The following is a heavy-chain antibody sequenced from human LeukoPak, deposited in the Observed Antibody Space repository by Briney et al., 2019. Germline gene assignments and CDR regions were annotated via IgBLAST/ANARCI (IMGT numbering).Heavy chain of an antibody. CDR2: LSGDGGST. V-gene: IGHV3-43*02. J-gene: IGHJ4*02. D-gene: IGHD6-19*01. CDR1: GFTFDAYA. Sequence: SGGSLRLSCAASGFTFDAYAMHWVRQAPGKGLEWVSLLSGDGGSTYYADSVKGRFTISRDNSKNSLYLQMNSLRTDDTALYYCAKAFTSGWYGDPYYFDYWGQGTLVTVSS. CDR3: AKAFTSGWYGDPYYFDY.